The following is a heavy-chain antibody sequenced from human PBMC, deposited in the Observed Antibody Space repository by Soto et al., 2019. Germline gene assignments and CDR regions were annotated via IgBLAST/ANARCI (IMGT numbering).Heavy chain of an antibody. CDR3: AKDMSYGDTYYYYGMDV. D-gene: IGHD4-17*01. V-gene: IGHV3-43*01. CDR1: GFTFDDYT. CDR2: ISWDGGST. Sequence: EVQLVESGGVVVQPGGSLRLSCAASGFTFDDYTMHWVRKAPGKGLEWVSLISWDGGSTYYADSVKGRFTISRDNSKNSLYLQMNSLRTEDTALYYCAKDMSYGDTYYYYGMDVWGQGTTVTVSS. J-gene: IGHJ6*02.